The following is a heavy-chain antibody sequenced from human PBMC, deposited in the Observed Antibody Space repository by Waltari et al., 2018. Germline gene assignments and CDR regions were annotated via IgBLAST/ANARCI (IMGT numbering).Heavy chain of an antibody. V-gene: IGHV1-69-2*01. Sequence: EVQLVQSGAEVKKPGATVKISCKASGYTFTDYYMHWVQQAPGKGLEWMGRVDPEDGETREAEKFQGRVTITADTSTDTAYMELSSLRSEDTAVYYCATGWSSGWYRGSDYWGQGTLVTVSS. CDR2: VDPEDGET. J-gene: IGHJ4*02. D-gene: IGHD6-19*01. CDR3: ATGWSSGWYRGSDY. CDR1: GYTFTDYY.